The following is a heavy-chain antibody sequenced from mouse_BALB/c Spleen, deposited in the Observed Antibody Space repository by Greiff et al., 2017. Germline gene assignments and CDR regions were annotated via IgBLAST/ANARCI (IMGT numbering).Heavy chain of an antibody. J-gene: IGHJ4*01. Sequence: VKLMESGPGLVAPSQSLSITCTVSGFSLTGYGVNWVRQPPGKGLEWLGMIWGDGSTDYNSALKSRLSISKDNSKSQVFLKMNSLQTDDTARYYCARDDGYYPYAMDYWGQGTSVTVSS. CDR3: ARDDGYYPYAMDY. D-gene: IGHD2-3*01. CDR2: IWGDGST. CDR1: GFSLTGYG. V-gene: IGHV2-6-7*01.